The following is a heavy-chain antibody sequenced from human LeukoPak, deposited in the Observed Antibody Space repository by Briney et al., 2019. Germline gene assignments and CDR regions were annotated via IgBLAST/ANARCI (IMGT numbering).Heavy chain of an antibody. CDR1: GFTFIDYD. Sequence: GGSLRLSCAASGFTFIDYDMHWVRQVIGKGLEWVSAIGIRGDTHYSGSVKGRFAISRDDAKSTLYLQMDSLSGDDTAVYYCARDNGGWFDSWGRGTLVTVSS. CDR3: ARDNGGWFDS. D-gene: IGHD3-10*01. CDR2: IGIRGDT. V-gene: IGHV3-13*01. J-gene: IGHJ5*01.